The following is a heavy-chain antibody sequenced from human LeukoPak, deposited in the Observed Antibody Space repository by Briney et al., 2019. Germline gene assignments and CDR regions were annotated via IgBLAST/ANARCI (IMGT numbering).Heavy chain of an antibody. Sequence: GASVEVSCKASGYRFTGYYIHWVRQAPGQGLEWMGWINPHSGGTKFAQKFQGRVTMTRDTSISTAYMEVSRLRSDDAAVYYCAREYYDILTGSLDYWGQGTLVTVSS. J-gene: IGHJ4*02. CDR2: INPHSGGT. CDR3: AREYYDILTGSLDY. V-gene: IGHV1-2*02. D-gene: IGHD3-9*01. CDR1: GYRFTGYY.